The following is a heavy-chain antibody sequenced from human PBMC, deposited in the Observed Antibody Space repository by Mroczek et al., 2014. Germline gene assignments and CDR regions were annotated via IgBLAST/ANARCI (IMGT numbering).Heavy chain of an antibody. D-gene: IGHD2-15*01. CDR2: IYYSGST. J-gene: IGHJ4*02. V-gene: IGHV4-39*01. Sequence: KESGPGLVKPSETLSLTCTVSGGSISSSSYYWGWIRQPPGKGLEWIGSIYYSGSTYYNPSLKSRVTISVDTSKNQFSLKLSSVTAADTAVYYCARRCSGGSCYSGXYWGQGTLVTVPS. CDR1: GGSISSSSYY. CDR3: ARRCSGGSCYSGXY.